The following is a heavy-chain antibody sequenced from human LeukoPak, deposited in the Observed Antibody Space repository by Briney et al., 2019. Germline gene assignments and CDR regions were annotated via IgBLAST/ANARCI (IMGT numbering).Heavy chain of an antibody. CDR1: EFTFSAYG. D-gene: IGHD3-3*01. V-gene: IGHV3-21*04. J-gene: IGHJ6*02. CDR2: ISGSGSSI. CDR3: ARAIGYDFWSGYGMDV. Sequence: GGSLRLSCVASEFTFSAYGMSWVRQAPGTGLEWVSSISGSGSSIHYKESVRGRFTISRDNSGNSIYLQMNSLRAEDTAVYYCARAIGYDFWSGYGMDVWGQGTTVTVSS.